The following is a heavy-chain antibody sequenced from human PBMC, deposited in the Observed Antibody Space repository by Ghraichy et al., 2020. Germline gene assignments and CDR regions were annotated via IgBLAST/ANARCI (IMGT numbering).Heavy chain of an antibody. D-gene: IGHD3-3*01. J-gene: IGHJ6*02. V-gene: IGHV3-74*01. CDR1: GFTFRNYW. CDR3: VRARSVGYDSWRRTPREFTVLDV. Sequence: GESLNISCAASGFTFRNYWMHWVRQAPGEGLVWVSRINGDATSTNYADSVKGRFTISRDNAKATLHLQMNSLRPEDTAVYYCVRARSVGYDSWRRTPREFTVLDVWGQGTRVTVSS. CDR2: INGDATST.